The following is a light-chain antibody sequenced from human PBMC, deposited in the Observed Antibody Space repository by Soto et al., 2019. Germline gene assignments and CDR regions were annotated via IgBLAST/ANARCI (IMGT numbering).Light chain of an antibody. J-gene: IGLJ3*02. Sequence: QSALTQPASVSGSPGQSITISCTGTSSDVAGYNYVSWHQHHPGKAPKLMIYDVIHRPSGVSNRFSGSRSGYTASLTISGLQTEDEADYYCSSYKISNTRVFGGGTKLTVL. V-gene: IGLV2-14*03. CDR3: SSYKISNTRV. CDR1: SSDVAGYNY. CDR2: DVI.